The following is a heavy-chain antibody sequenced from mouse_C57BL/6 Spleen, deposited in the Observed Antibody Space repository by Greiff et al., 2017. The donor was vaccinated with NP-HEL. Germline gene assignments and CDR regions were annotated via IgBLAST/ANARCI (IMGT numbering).Heavy chain of an antibody. CDR3: ARSITTVWFAY. D-gene: IGHD1-1*01. Sequence: QVQLQQPGAELVKPGASVKMSCKASGYTFTSYWITWVKQRPGQGLEWIGDIYPGSGSTNYNEKFKGKATLTVDTSSSAAYMQLSSLTSEDSAVYYCARSITTVWFAYWGQGTLVTVSA. CDR2: IYPGSGST. CDR1: GYTFTSYW. V-gene: IGHV1-55*01. J-gene: IGHJ3*01.